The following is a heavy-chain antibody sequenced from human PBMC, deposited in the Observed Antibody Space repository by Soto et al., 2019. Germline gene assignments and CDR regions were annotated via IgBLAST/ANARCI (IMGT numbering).Heavy chain of an antibody. CDR2: ISAYNGNT. Sequence: ASVKVSCKASGYTFTSYGISWVRQAPGQGNEWMGWISAYNGNTNYAQKIQGRVTMTTDTSTSTAYMELRSLRSDDTAVYYCAAESRTAMVKFLDYSGMDVWGLGTTVTVSS. CDR3: AAESRTAMVKFLDYSGMDV. D-gene: IGHD5-18*01. J-gene: IGHJ6*02. V-gene: IGHV1-18*01. CDR1: GYTFTSYG.